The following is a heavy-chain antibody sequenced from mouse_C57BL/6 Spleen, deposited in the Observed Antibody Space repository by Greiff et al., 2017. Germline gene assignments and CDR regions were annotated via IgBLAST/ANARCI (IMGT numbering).Heavy chain of an antibody. J-gene: IGHJ3*01. D-gene: IGHD1-1*01. CDR1: GYTFTDYY. V-gene: IGHV1-26*01. CDR2: INPNNGGT. Sequence: VQLQQSGPELVKPGASVKISCKASGYTFTDYYMNWVKQSHGKSLEWIGDINPNNGGTSYNQKFTGKATLTVDKSSCAAYMELRSLTSEDSAVYYCARRDYGSSYVAWFAYWGQGALGTVSA. CDR3: ARRDYGSSYVAWFAY.